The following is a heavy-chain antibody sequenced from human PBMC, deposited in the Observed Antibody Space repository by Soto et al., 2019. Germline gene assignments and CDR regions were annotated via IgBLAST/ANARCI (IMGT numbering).Heavy chain of an antibody. V-gene: IGHV3-74*01. CDR2: TNKDGASS. CDR3: ARDDLRRNEALDI. D-gene: IGHD2-21*01. Sequence: EVQLVESGGDFVQPGGSLRLSCEASGFTFSAFWMHWVRHVPGEGLMWISRTNKDGASSEYADSVKGRFSVSRDNAKNTMLLHMTGLSAEDTAVYYCARDDLRRNEALDIWGQGTVVTVSS. CDR1: GFTFSAFW. J-gene: IGHJ3*02.